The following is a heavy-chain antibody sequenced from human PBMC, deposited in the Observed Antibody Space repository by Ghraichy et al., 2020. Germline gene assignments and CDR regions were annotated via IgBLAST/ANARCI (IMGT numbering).Heavy chain of an antibody. D-gene: IGHD4-17*01. CDR2: ISSSSSYI. V-gene: IGHV3-21*01. Sequence: GGSLRLSCAASGFTFSSYSMNWVRQAPGKGLEWVSSISSSSSYIYYADSVKGRFTISRDNAKNSLYLQMNSLRAEDTAVYYCARFSTDHYGDYYFDYWGQGTLVTVSS. CDR1: GFTFSSYS. J-gene: IGHJ4*02. CDR3: ARFSTDHYGDYYFDY.